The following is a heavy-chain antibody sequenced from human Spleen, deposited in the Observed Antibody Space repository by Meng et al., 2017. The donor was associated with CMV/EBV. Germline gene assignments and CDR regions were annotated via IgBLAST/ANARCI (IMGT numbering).Heavy chain of an antibody. J-gene: IGHJ4*02. Sequence: YTFSTYFLHWVRQAPGQGLEWMGIINPGTGGTSYAQKFQDRVTMTSDTSTSTVYMEMSSLRSEDAAVYYCARDLAVGATSVYYFDFWGQGTLVTVSS. V-gene: IGHV1-46*01. D-gene: IGHD1-26*01. CDR1: YTFSTYF. CDR3: ARDLAVGATSVYYFDF. CDR2: INPGTGGT.